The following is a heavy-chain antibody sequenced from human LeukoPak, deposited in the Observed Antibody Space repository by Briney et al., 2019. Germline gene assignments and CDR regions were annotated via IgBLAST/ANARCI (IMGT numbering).Heavy chain of an antibody. CDR1: GFTFSSYW. CDR2: IKQDGSEK. CDR3: ARVRYSSSPYYFDY. D-gene: IGHD6-13*01. J-gene: IGHJ4*02. Sequence: GGSLRLSCAASGFTFSSYWMSWVRQAPGKGLEWVANIKQDGSEKYYVDSVKGRFTISRDSAKNSLYLQMNSLRAEDTAVYYCARVRYSSSPYYFDYWGQGTLVTVSS. V-gene: IGHV3-7*04.